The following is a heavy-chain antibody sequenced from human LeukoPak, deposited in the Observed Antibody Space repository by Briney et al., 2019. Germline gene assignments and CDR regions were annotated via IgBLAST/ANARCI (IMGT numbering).Heavy chain of an antibody. D-gene: IGHD2-15*01. CDR1: GGTISSNW. CDR2: IQHSGRT. CDR3: AREERDFSKVAY. V-gene: IGHV4-4*02. Sequence: SETLSLTCSVSGGTISSNWWGWVRQPPGKGLEWIGEIQHSGRTNYNPSLKSRVTISVDKTKNQFSLNLYTVTAADTAMYYCAREERDFSKVAYWGQGTLVIVSS. J-gene: IGHJ4*02.